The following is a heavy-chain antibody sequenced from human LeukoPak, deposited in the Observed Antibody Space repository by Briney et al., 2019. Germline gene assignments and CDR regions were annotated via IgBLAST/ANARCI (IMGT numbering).Heavy chain of an antibody. CDR1: GFTFSSYE. CDR3: ARDSPMIRSYYYYMDV. V-gene: IGHV3-48*03. J-gene: IGHJ6*03. Sequence: GGSLRLSCAASGFTFSSYEMNWVRQAPGKGLEWVSYISTSGSTIYYADSVKGRFTISRDNAENSLYLQMNSLRAEDTAVYYCARDSPMIRSYYYYMDVWGKGTTVTVSS. CDR2: ISTSGSTI. D-gene: IGHD3-22*01.